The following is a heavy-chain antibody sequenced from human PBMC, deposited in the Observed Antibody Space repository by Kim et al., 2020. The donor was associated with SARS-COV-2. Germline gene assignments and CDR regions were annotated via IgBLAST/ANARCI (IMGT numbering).Heavy chain of an antibody. CDR3: ARDLYGADAFDI. Sequence: GGSLRLSCAVSGFTFSSYWMSWVRQAPGKGLEWVANIKQDGSEKYYVDSVKGRFTISRDNAKNSLYLQMNSLRAEDTAVYYCARDLYGADAFDIWGQGTMVTVSS. D-gene: IGHD2-8*01. CDR2: IKQDGSEK. V-gene: IGHV3-7*01. CDR1: GFTFSSYW. J-gene: IGHJ3*02.